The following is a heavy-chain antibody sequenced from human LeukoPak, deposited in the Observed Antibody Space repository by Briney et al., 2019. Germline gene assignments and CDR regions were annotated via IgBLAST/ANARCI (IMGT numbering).Heavy chain of an antibody. Sequence: GGSLILSCAASGFIFSDYDVHWVRQAPGKGLEFVSAITSNGGRTFYANSVKGRFTISRDNSKNALYLQMDSLRADDMAVYYCARGAASGGYDYWGQGALVTVSS. J-gene: IGHJ4*02. CDR3: ARGAASGGYDY. D-gene: IGHD3-10*01. CDR1: GFIFSDYD. CDR2: ITSNGGRT. V-gene: IGHV3-64*01.